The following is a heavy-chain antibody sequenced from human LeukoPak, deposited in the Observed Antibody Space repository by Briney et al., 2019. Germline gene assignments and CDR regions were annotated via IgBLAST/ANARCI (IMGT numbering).Heavy chain of an antibody. Sequence: GGSLRLSCATSGFTFSSYETNWVRQAPGKGLEWVSYISGSGSRIFYADSVKGRFTISRDNAKNSLYLQMNSLRVEDTDVYYCAREYPDNGDGWGYWGQGTLVTVSS. D-gene: IGHD1-1*01. CDR3: AREYPDNGDGWGY. V-gene: IGHV3-48*03. J-gene: IGHJ4*02. CDR2: ISGSGSRI. CDR1: GFTFSSYE.